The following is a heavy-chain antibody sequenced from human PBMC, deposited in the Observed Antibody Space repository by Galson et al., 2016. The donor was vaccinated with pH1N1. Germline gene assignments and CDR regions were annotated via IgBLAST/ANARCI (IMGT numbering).Heavy chain of an antibody. CDR2: ISGSDTTI. J-gene: IGHJ3*01. Sequence: SPRLSCAASGFPFSHYYMGWIRQAPGKGLEWISYISGSDTTIYYAGSVRGRFTISRDNAQNSLYLHMNSLRAEDTAVYYCARDHFGWAFDVWGQGTMVTVSP. CDR3: ARDHFGWAFDV. V-gene: IGHV3-11*01. CDR1: GFPFSHYY. D-gene: IGHD3-10*01.